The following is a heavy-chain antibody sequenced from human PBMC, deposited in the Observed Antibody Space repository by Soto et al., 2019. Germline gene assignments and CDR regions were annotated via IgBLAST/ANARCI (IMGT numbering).Heavy chain of an antibody. V-gene: IGHV4-59*01. CDR3: ARGVGSSPPRY. CDR1: GGSISVYY. Sequence: SETLSLTWTISGGSISVYYWSWIRQSPGQGLEWIGYIYDSGSPYYNSSLKTRVTISADTSRNQISLKLTSATAADTVVYFCARGVGSSPPRYWGRGTLITAPQ. J-gene: IGHJ4*02. CDR2: IYDSGSP. D-gene: IGHD3-9*01.